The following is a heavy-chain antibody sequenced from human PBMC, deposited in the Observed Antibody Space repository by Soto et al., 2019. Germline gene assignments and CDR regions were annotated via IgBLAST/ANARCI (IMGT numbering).Heavy chain of an antibody. CDR1: GFTFSSYS. CDR3: ARVFYCSGGSCHGWFDP. V-gene: IGHV3-21*01. Sequence: GGSLRLSCAASGFTFSSYSMNWVRQAPGKGLEWVSSISSSSSYIYYADSVKGRFTISRDNAKNSLYLQMNSLRAEDTAVYYCARVFYCSGGSCHGWFDPWGQGTLVTVSS. D-gene: IGHD2-15*01. CDR2: ISSSSSYI. J-gene: IGHJ5*02.